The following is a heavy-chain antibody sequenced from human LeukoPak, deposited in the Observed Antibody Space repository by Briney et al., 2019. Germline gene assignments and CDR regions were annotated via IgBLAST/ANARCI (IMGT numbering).Heavy chain of an antibody. D-gene: IGHD5-12*01. CDR1: GFTFGDYG. Sequence: GGSLRLSCTTSGFTFGDYGFNWVRQAPGKGLEWVGFIRKKAHDWTPQYAAPVQGRFTISRDDSKGIAYLEMNSLKTEDTAVYYCTRAGGYDNYLDYWGQGTPVTVSS. V-gene: IGHV3-49*04. CDR3: TRAGGYDNYLDY. CDR2: IRKKAHDWTP. J-gene: IGHJ4*02.